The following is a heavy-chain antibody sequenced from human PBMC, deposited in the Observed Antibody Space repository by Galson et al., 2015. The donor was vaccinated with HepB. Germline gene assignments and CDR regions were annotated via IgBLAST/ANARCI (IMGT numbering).Heavy chain of an antibody. CDR3: AREGEYFFDY. Sequence: SLRLSCAASGFIFSSYALHWVRQAPGKGLEWVAYISYDGTNKHYADSVKGRFTISRDKSKNTLYLHMNSQRVEDTAVYYCAREGEYFFDYWGQGTLVTVSS. CDR1: GFIFSSYA. CDR2: ISYDGTNK. J-gene: IGHJ4*02. V-gene: IGHV3-30*04.